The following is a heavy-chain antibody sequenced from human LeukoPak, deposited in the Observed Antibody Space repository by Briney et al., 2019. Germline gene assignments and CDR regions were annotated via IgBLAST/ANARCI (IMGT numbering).Heavy chain of an antibody. J-gene: IGHJ5*02. CDR1: GGSISGYY. CDR2: IYYSGST. Sequence: SETLSLTCTVSGGSISGYYWSWIRQPPGKGLEWIGYIYYSGSTNYNASLKSRVTISVDTSKTQFSLKLSSVTAADTAVYYCARLSMVRGVIRRLGWFDPWGQGTLVTVSS. V-gene: IGHV4-59*01. CDR3: ARLSMVRGVIRRLGWFDP. D-gene: IGHD3-10*01.